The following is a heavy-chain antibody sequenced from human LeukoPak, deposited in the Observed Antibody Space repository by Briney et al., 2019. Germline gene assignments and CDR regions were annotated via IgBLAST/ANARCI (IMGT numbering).Heavy chain of an antibody. CDR2: INTNTGNP. J-gene: IGHJ6*02. Sequence: ASVNVSCKASGYTFTSYAMNWVRQAPGQGLEWMGWINTNTGNPTYAQGFTGRFVFSLDTSVSTAYLQISSLKAEDTAVYYCARGEYQPLTAPPGPTYYYYGMDVWGQGTTVTVSS. CDR1: GYTFTSYA. V-gene: IGHV7-4-1*02. D-gene: IGHD2-2*01. CDR3: ARGEYQPLTAPPGPTYYYYGMDV.